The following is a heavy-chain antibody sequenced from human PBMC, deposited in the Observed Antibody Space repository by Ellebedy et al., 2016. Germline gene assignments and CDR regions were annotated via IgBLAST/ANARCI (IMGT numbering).Heavy chain of an antibody. V-gene: IGHV4-38-2*02. CDR1: GYSISGGYF. D-gene: IGHD3-10*01. CDR2: IYHSGST. J-gene: IGHJ4*02. Sequence: SETLSLTXTVSGYSISGGYFWGWIRRPPGKGLEWMGSIYHSGSTYYNPSLKSRVTISVDTSKNQFSLKLSSVTAADTAVYYCARDGEYYVGSGSSLFDYWGQGTLVTVSS. CDR3: ARDGEYYVGSGSSLFDY.